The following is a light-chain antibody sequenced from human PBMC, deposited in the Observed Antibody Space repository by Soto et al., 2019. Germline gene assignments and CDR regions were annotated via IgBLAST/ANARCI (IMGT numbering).Light chain of an antibody. Sequence: QSALTQPASVSGSPGQSITISCTGISSDVGSHNLVSWYQQHPGKAPKLMIYEGSKRPSGVSNRFSGSKSGNTASLTISGLQAEDEADYYCCSYAGSSTWVFGGGTKLTVL. CDR2: EGS. J-gene: IGLJ3*02. V-gene: IGLV2-23*01. CDR3: CSYAGSSTWV. CDR1: SSDVGSHNL.